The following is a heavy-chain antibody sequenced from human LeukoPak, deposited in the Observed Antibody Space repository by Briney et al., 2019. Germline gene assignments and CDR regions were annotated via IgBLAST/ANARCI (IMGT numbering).Heavy chain of an antibody. J-gene: IGHJ4*02. Sequence: GASVKVSCKASGYTFSDFYIHWVRQAPGQGLEYVGWITPKSGDTYSPQRFQGRVTMNRYAYISTAYMELSSLRSDDTAVYFCARVRLADERAWAYWGQGTLVTVSS. D-gene: IGHD3-3*02. CDR1: GYTFSDFY. CDR3: ARVRLADERAWAY. V-gene: IGHV1-2*02. CDR2: ITPKSGDT.